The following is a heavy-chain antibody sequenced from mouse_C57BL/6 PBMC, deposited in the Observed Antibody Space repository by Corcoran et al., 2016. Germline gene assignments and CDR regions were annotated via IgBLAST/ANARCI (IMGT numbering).Heavy chain of an antibody. Sequence: QVQLQQSGPELVKPGASVEISCKASGYSFTSYYIHWVKQRPGQGLEWIGWIYPGSGNTKYNEKFKGKATLTADTSSSTAYMQLSSLTSEDSAVYYCARDLTGPDYWGQGTTLTVSS. CDR2: IYPGSGNT. D-gene: IGHD4-1*01. V-gene: IGHV1-66*01. J-gene: IGHJ2*01. CDR3: ARDLTGPDY. CDR1: GYSFTSYY.